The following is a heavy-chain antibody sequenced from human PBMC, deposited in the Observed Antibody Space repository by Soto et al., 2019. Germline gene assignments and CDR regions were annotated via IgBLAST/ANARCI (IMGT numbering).Heavy chain of an antibody. V-gene: IGHV4-30-4*01. CDR2: IYYSGST. CDR3: AREFHYCISTTSTIEAFDL. D-gene: IGHD2-2*01. CDR1: GGSISSGDYY. J-gene: IGHJ3*01. Sequence: SETLSLTCTVSGGSISSGDYYWSWIRQPPGKGLEWIGYIYYSGSTYYNPSLKSRVTISVDTSKNQFSLKLSSVTAADTAVYYCAREFHYCISTTSTIEAFDLWGQGTMLTVSS.